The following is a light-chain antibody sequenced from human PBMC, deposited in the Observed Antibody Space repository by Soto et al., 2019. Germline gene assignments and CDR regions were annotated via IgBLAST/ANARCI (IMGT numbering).Light chain of an antibody. CDR2: EVT. J-gene: IGLJ2*01. CDR3: SSYGGFNNVL. Sequence: SALTQPPSASGSPGQSVIISCTGTSSDVGGYNYVSWYQQHPGKAPKLIIYEVTKRPSGVPYRFSGSKSGNTASLTVSGLQTEDEADYYCSSYGGFNNVLFGGGTKLTVL. V-gene: IGLV2-8*01. CDR1: SSDVGGYNY.